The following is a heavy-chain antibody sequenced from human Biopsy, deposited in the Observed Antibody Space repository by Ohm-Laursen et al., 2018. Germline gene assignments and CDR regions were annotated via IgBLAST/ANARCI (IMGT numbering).Heavy chain of an antibody. Sequence: TLSLTCPVSGGAISTDGYYWSWIRQHPGKGLEWIAYIYHSGITFSNPSLRSRITISVNTSANRFSLSLTSVTAADTAVYYCARVEGEQLINSGMDVWGQGTTVTVSS. D-gene: IGHD1-1*01. J-gene: IGHJ6*02. V-gene: IGHV4-31*03. CDR2: IYHSGIT. CDR1: GGAISTDGYY. CDR3: ARVEGEQLINSGMDV.